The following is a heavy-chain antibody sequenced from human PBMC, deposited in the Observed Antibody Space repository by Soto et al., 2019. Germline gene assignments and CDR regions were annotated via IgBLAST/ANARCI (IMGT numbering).Heavy chain of an antibody. Sequence: SVKVSCKASGGTFSSYAISWVRQAPGQGLDWMGGFIPIFGTANYAQKFQGRVTITADESTSTAYMELSSLRSEDTAVYYCARDFMGGSYSAAGLGWFDPWGQGTLVTVSS. J-gene: IGHJ5*02. CDR3: ARDFMGGSYSAAGLGWFDP. V-gene: IGHV1-69*13. CDR1: GGTFSSYA. D-gene: IGHD1-26*01. CDR2: FIPIFGTA.